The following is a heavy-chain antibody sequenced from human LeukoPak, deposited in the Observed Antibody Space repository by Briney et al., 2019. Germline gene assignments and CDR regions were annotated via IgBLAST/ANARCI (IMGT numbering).Heavy chain of an antibody. D-gene: IGHD6-13*01. CDR3: ARDFPGIAAQELDY. Sequence: PGGSLRLSCAASGFTFSSYWMNWVRQAPGKGLEWVASINQDGSEKYYLDSVKGRFTISRDNAKNSLYLQMNSLRDEDTAVYSCARDFPGIAAQELDYWGRGTLVTVSS. CDR1: GFTFSSYW. CDR2: INQDGSEK. J-gene: IGHJ4*02. V-gene: IGHV3-7*01.